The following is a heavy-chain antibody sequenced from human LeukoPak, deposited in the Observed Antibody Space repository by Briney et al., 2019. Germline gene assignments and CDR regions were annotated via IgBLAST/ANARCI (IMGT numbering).Heavy chain of an antibody. CDR2: ISNDGSNK. CDR1: GFTFSTYA. V-gene: IGHV3-30-3*02. CDR3: AKLPLSAHYYDSSGCCY. Sequence: GGSLRLSCAASGFTFSTYAMSWVRQAPGKGLEWVAVISNDGSNKYYADSVKGRFTISRDNSKNTLYLQMNSLRAEDTAVYYCAKLPLSAHYYDSSGCCYWGQGTLVTVSS. D-gene: IGHD3-22*01. J-gene: IGHJ4*02.